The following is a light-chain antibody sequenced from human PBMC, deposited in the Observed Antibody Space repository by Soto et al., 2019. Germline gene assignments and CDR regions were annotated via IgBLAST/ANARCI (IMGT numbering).Light chain of an antibody. J-gene: IGKJ4*01. CDR2: GAS. V-gene: IGKV3-20*01. Sequence: EIVLTQSPGTLSLSPGERATLSCGASQSVSSNYLAWYQHKPGQAPRLLIYGASSRATAIPDRFSGSGSGTDVTLTITRLEPEDLAVYYGQQYGTSPLTFGGGTKIQIK. CDR1: QSVSSNY. CDR3: QQYGTSPLT.